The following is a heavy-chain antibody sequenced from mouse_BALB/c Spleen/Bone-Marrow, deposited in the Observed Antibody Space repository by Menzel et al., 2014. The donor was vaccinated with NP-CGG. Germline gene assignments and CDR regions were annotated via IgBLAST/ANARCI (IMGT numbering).Heavy chain of an antibody. CDR1: GFSLTSYG. CDR3: ARNSRGYGNSFAY. D-gene: IGHD2-10*02. V-gene: IGHV2-2*02. CDR2: IWSGGST. J-gene: IGHJ3*01. Sequence: VQGVESGPGLVQPSQRLSITCTVSGFSLTSYGVHWVRQSPGKGLEWLGVIWSGGSTDYNAAFISRLSISKDNSKSQVFFKMSSLQANDTAIYYCARNSRGYGNSFAYWGQGTLVTVSA.